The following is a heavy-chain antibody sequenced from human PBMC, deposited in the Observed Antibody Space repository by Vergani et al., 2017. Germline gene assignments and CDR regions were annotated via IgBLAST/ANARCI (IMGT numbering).Heavy chain of an antibody. D-gene: IGHD2-21*02. V-gene: IGHV1-69*06. CDR2: ILPVLGKT. J-gene: IGHJ6*01. CDR1: GGTFRTYA. CDR3: ARDPRGYGGDPEDYYY. Sequence: QVQLVQSGAEVKKPGSSVKVSCKASGGTFRTYAIIWVRQAPGQGLEWMGGILPVLGKTKYAQDFQGRLTITADTSTSTAYMELTSLRSQDTAVYYCARDPRGYGGDPEDYYY.